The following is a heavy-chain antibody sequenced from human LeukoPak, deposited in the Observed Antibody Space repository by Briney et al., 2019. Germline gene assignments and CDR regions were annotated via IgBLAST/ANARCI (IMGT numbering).Heavy chain of an antibody. CDR2: ISGSGGST. Sequence: RWSIRLCCTGSGCTCGSDAMSWVRHAPVKVRETVSSISGSGGSTYYADSGKGWFTISRDNSKNTLYLQMNSLSAEDTAVYYCAKDLRWIQHLYWGQGTLVNVSS. V-gene: IGHV3-23*01. CDR1: GCTCGSDA. CDR3: AKDLRWIQHLY. J-gene: IGHJ4*02. D-gene: IGHD5-18*01.